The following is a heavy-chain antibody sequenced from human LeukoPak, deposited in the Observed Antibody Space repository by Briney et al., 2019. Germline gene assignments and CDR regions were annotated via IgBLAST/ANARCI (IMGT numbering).Heavy chain of an antibody. CDR2: IIPIFGTA. V-gene: IGHV1-69*01. J-gene: IGHJ6*03. D-gene: IGHD2-2*02. Sequence: SVKVSCKASGGTFISYAISWVRQAPGQGLEWMGGIIPIFGTANYAQKFQGRVTITADESTSTAYMELSSLRSEDTAVYYCARTGVVVVPAAIVLGPDDYYMDVWGKGTTVTVSS. CDR1: GGTFISYA. CDR3: ARTGVVVVPAAIVLGPDDYYMDV.